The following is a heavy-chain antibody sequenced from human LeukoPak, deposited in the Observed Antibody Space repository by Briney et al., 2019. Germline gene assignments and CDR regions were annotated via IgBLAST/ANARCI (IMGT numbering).Heavy chain of an antibody. V-gene: IGHV4-38-2*02. Sequence: SETLSLTCTVSGYSISSGYYWGWIRQPPGKGLEWIGSIYHSGSTYYNPSLKSRVTISVDTSKNQFSLKLSSVTAADTAVYYCARDVRRDGYAVSWGQGTLVTVSS. CDR3: ARDVRRDGYAVS. J-gene: IGHJ4*02. CDR2: IYHSGST. CDR1: GYSISSGYY. D-gene: IGHD5-24*01.